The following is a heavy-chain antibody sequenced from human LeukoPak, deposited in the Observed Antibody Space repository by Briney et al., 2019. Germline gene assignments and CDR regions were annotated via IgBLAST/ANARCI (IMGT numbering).Heavy chain of an antibody. D-gene: IGHD4-17*01. CDR2: INPSGGST. CDR1: GYTFTSYG. Sequence: GASVKVSCKASGYTFTSYGISWVRQAPGQGLEWMGIINPSGGSTSYAQKFQGRVTMTRDTSTSTVYMELSSLRSEDTAVYYCAREHHRDGDTDYWGQGTLVTVSS. V-gene: IGHV1-46*01. CDR3: AREHHRDGDTDY. J-gene: IGHJ4*02.